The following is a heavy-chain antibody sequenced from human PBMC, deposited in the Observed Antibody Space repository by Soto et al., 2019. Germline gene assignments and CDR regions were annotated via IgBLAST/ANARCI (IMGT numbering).Heavy chain of an antibody. Sequence: QVQLQESGPGLVKPSETLSLTCIVSAGSISGYFWSWIRQPPGKGLEWIAFVYDSGSTNYNPSLKSRVTVSVDTSNNQDSLKLISVTAADTAVYYCARGWSRSWPYWGQGTLVTVSS. CDR3: ARGWSRSWPY. V-gene: IGHV4-59*03. CDR2: VYDSGST. J-gene: IGHJ4*02. CDR1: AGSISGYF. D-gene: IGHD1-26*01.